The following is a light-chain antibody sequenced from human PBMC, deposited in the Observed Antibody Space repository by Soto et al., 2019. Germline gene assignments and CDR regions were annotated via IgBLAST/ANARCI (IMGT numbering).Light chain of an antibody. CDR1: SSNIGAGYD. Sequence: VLTQPPSVSGAPGQRVTISCTGNSSNIGAGYDVHWYQQLPGTAPKLLIYGNSNRPSGVPDRFSGSKSGTSASLAITGLQAEDEADYYCQSYDSSLGGSVFGTGTKLTVL. V-gene: IGLV1-40*01. CDR3: QSYDSSLGGSV. J-gene: IGLJ1*01. CDR2: GNS.